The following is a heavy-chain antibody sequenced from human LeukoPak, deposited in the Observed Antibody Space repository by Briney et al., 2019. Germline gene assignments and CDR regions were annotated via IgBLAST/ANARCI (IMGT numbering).Heavy chain of an antibody. CDR3: ARDPSMVRGENTPYFDY. J-gene: IGHJ4*02. CDR2: IIPIFGKT. V-gene: IGHV1-69*13. Sequence: SVKVSCKASGVTFSSYGITWVRQAPGQGLEWMGGIIPIFGKTNYAQKFQGRVTITADESTSTAYMDLSSLRSEDTAVYYCARDPSMVRGENTPYFDYWGQGTLVTVSS. CDR1: GVTFSSYG. D-gene: IGHD3-10*01.